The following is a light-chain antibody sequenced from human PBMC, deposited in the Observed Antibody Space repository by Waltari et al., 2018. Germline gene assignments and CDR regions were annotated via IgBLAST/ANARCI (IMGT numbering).Light chain of an antibody. Sequence: QSALTQPASVSGSPGQSTTISCTGTSTDVAGSNYVSWYQQHPATTPTLIIFDVNLRPSGVSHRFSGSKSGNTASLTISGLQAEDEADYYCGSYTTRATHVFGIGTKVTVL. V-gene: IGLV2-14*03. CDR2: DVN. J-gene: IGLJ1*01. CDR3: GSYTTRATHV. CDR1: STDVAGSNY.